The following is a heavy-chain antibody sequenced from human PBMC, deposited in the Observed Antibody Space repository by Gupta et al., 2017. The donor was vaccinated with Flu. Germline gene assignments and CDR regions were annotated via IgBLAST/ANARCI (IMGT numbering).Heavy chain of an antibody. Sequence: QVTLKESGPVLVKPTETLTLTCTVSGFSLSNARMGVSWIRQPPGKALEWLAHIFSNDEKSYSTSLKSRLTISKDTSKSQVVLTMTNMDPVDTATYYCARIPPADYVWGSYRYRLYYFDYWGQGTLVTVSS. CDR3: ARIPPADYVWGSYRYRLYYFDY. J-gene: IGHJ4*02. CDR1: GFSLSNARMG. CDR2: IFSNDEK. V-gene: IGHV2-26*01. D-gene: IGHD3-16*02.